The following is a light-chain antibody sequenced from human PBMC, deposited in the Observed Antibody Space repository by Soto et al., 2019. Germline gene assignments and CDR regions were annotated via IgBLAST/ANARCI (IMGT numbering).Light chain of an antibody. CDR1: QSITNS. J-gene: IGKJ4*01. CDR2: DAS. V-gene: IGKV3-11*01. Sequence: ESVLTQSPATLSLSPGDRATLSCRASQSITNSLAWYRHQPGQPPRLLIYDASKSATGIPARFIGSGSGTHFTLTISSLEPEDFGLYYCQQRSNWPSVTFGGGTKVEIK. CDR3: QQRSNWPSVT.